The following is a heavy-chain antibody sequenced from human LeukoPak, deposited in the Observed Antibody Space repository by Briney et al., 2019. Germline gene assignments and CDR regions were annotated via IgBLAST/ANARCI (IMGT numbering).Heavy chain of an antibody. J-gene: IGHJ3*02. CDR1: GFTLRDNW. CDR2: INGDGTKI. Sequence: GGSLRLSCAASGFTLRDNWTHWDRHAQGQGMVWVSRINGDGTKINYADSVKGRFSISRDNAKNTPYLQMNSLGAEDTAVYYCVRDRPGSFYMWGQRRIVSVFS. D-gene: IGHD6-6*01. CDR3: VRDRPGSFYM. V-gene: IGHV3-74*01.